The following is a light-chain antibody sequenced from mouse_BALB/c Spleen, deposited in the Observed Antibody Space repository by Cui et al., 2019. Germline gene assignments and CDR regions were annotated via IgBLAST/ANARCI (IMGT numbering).Light chain of an antibody. CDR3: QQWSSNPPT. V-gene: IGKV4-59*01. CDR2: DTS. CDR1: SSVSY. Sequence: QIVLTQSPATMSASPGEKATMTCSASSSVSYMHWYQQKSGTSPKRWIYDTSKLASGVPARFSGSGSGTSYSLTISSMEAEDAATYYCQQWSSNPPTFGAGTKLELK. J-gene: IGKJ5*01.